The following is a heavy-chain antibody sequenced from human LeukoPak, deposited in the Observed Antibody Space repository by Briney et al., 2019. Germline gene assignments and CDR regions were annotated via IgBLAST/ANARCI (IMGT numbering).Heavy chain of an antibody. CDR1: GYTFTAYY. Sequence: GASVKVSCKASGYTFTAYYMHWVRQAPGQGLEWMGWINPNSGGTSSSQKFQDRVTLTRDTSISTAYMELGSLRSDDTAIYYCARAYGSGSSYHPDYWGQGTLVTVSS. D-gene: IGHD3-10*01. V-gene: IGHV1-2*02. CDR2: INPNSGGT. J-gene: IGHJ4*02. CDR3: ARAYGSGSSYHPDY.